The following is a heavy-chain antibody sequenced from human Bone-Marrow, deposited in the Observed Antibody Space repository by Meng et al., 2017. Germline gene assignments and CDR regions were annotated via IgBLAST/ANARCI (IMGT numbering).Heavy chain of an antibody. V-gene: IGHV6-1*01. CDR1: EDSVSSNNAA. CDR3: ARGSGFDY. D-gene: IGHD3-10*01. Sequence: SETLSLTCAISEDSVSSNNAAWNWIRQSPSRGLEWLGRTYYRSKWFNDYAVSVKSRISINPDTSKNHFSLQLNSVTPEDTAVYYCARGSGFDYWGQGTLVTVSS. CDR2: TYYRSKWFN. J-gene: IGHJ4*02.